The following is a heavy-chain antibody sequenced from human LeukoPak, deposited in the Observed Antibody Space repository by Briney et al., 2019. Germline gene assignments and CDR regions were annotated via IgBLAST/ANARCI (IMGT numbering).Heavy chain of an antibody. CDR3: ARGPVSTHGMDV. Sequence: ASVKVSCKASGYTFTNYDINWVRQATGQGLEWMGWRNPNSGRTGFAQKFQGRLTMTADTSISTAYMELSSLTSDDTAVYYCARGPVSTHGMDVWGHGTTVTVSS. D-gene: IGHD6-13*01. J-gene: IGHJ6*02. V-gene: IGHV1-8*01. CDR1: GYTFTNYD. CDR2: RNPNSGRT.